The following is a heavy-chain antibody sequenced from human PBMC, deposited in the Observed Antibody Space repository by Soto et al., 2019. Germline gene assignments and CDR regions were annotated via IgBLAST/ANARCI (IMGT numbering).Heavy chain of an antibody. Sequence: LRLSCADSGFTLTSYSMNWVRQAPGKGLEWVSSISSSSSHIYYADSVKGRFTISRDNARNSVYLQMNSLRAEDTAVYYCVRERGLSSFYGMDVWGQGTTVTVSS. V-gene: IGHV3-21*06. J-gene: IGHJ6*02. D-gene: IGHD3-10*01. CDR1: GFTLTSYS. CDR3: VRERGLSSFYGMDV. CDR2: ISSSSSHI.